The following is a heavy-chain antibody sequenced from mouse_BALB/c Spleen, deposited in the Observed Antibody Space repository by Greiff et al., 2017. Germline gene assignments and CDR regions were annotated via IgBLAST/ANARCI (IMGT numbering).Heavy chain of an antibody. D-gene: IGHD2-2*01. Sequence: EVQLQQSGPELVKPGASVQVSCKASGYAFTSSNMYWVKQSHGKRLEWIGYIDPYNGGTSYNQKFKGKATLTVDKSSSTAYMHLNSLTSEDSAVYYCAIEGYYYAMDYWGQGTSVTVSS. CDR3: AIEGYYYAMDY. J-gene: IGHJ4*01. V-gene: IGHV1S135*01. CDR2: IDPYNGGT. CDR1: GYAFTSSN.